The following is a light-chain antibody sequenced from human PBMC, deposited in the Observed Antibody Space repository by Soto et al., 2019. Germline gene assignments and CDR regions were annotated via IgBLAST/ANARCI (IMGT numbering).Light chain of an antibody. J-gene: IGLJ2*01. CDR3: QTWGTGIHVV. CDR1: SGHSSYA. CDR2: LDSDGSH. Sequence: QLVLTQSPSASASLGASVKLTCTLSSGHSSYAIAWHQQQPEKGPRYLMKLDSDGSHTKGDAIPDRFSGSSSGAERYLTISSLQSEYEAEYYCQTWGTGIHVVFGGGTTLTVL. V-gene: IGLV4-69*01.